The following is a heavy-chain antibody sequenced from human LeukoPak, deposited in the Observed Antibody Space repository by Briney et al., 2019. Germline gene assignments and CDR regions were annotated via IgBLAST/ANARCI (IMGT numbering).Heavy chain of an antibody. J-gene: IGHJ3*01. D-gene: IGHD2-15*01. V-gene: IGHV4-59*01. Sequence: SETLSLTCTVSGGSISSYYWSWLRQPPGKGLEWLGYIYYSGGTNYNPSLKSRVTISVDTSKIHFSLKLSSVTAADTAAYYCARHRGGFYLWGQGTMVTVSS. CDR3: ARHRGGFYL. CDR2: IYYSGGT. CDR1: GGSISSYY.